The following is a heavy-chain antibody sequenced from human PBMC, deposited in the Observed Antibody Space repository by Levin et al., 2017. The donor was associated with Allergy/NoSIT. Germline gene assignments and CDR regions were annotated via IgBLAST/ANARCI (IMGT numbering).Heavy chain of an antibody. CDR3: TTTHYIAADDAFDI. D-gene: IGHD6-25*01. CDR1: GFTFGDYA. J-gene: IGHJ3*02. Sequence: GGSLRLSCTASGFTFGDYAMSWFRQAPGKGLEWVGFIRSKAYGGTTEYAASVKGRFTISRDDSKSIAYLQMNSLKTEDTAVYYCTTTHYIAADDAFDIWGQGTMVTVSS. V-gene: IGHV3-49*03. CDR2: IRSKAYGGTT.